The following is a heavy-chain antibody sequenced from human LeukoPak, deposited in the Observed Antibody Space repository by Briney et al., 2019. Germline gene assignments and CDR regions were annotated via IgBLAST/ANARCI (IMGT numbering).Heavy chain of an antibody. CDR1: GGSISSYY. CDR3: GRDRTSGRHNWFDP. V-gene: IGHV4-59*01. CDR2: IYYSGST. Sequence: SETLSLTCTVSGGSISSYYWSWIRQPPGKELEWMGYIYYSGSTNYNPSLKSRVTISVDTSKNQFSLKLSAVTAADTPVYYCGRDRTSGRHNWFDPWGQGTLVTVSS. D-gene: IGHD6-25*01. J-gene: IGHJ5*02.